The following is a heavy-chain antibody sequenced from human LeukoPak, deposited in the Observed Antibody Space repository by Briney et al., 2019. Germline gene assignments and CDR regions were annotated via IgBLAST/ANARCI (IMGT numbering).Heavy chain of an antibody. CDR1: GGSISSSSYY. D-gene: IGHD6-13*01. J-gene: IGHJ4*02. Sequence: SGTLSLTCAVSGGSISSSSYYWGWIRQPPGKGLEWIGSIYYSGSTYYNPSLKSRVTISVDTSKNQFSLKLSSVTAADTAVYYCARHSSSEYYFDYWGQGTLVTVSS. V-gene: IGHV4-39*01. CDR2: IYYSGST. CDR3: ARHSSSEYYFDY.